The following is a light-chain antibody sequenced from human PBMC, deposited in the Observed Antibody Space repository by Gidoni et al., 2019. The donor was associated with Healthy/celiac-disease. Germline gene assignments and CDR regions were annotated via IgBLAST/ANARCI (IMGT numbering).Light chain of an antibody. CDR1: QSLLHSNGYNY. Sequence: DIVMTQSPLSLPVTPGDPASISCRSSQSLLHSNGYNYLDWYLQKPGQYPHLLIYLGSNRASVVPDRFSGSGAVTDFTLKISRVEADDVGVYYCMQALQTPAFXPXTKVXIK. CDR2: LGS. V-gene: IGKV2-28*01. J-gene: IGKJ3*01. CDR3: MQALQTPA.